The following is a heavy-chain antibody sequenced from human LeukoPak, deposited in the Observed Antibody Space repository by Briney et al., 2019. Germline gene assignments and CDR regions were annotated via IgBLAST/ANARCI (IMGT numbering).Heavy chain of an antibody. D-gene: IGHD2/OR15-2a*01. CDR2: IYYIGST. Sequence: AGTLCLTCSVSGGSISSYDWSWIRQPPEKGLEWIGYIYYIGSTDYNPSLKSRVTISIDTSKNQFYLTLYSVTAADTAVYYCARLVFSTCLNDYWGKGTLVTVSS. V-gene: IGHV4-59*01. CDR3: ARLVFSTCLNDY. J-gene: IGHJ4*02. CDR1: GGSISSYD.